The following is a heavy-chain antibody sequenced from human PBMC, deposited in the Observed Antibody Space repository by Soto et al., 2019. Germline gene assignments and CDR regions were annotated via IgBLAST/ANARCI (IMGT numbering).Heavy chain of an antibody. CDR1: GFTFSSYS. CDR3: ARGIGRRPTCMDV. J-gene: IGHJ6*02. CDR2: ISSSSSYI. V-gene: IGHV3-21*01. Sequence: VGSLRLSCAASGFTFSSYSMNWVRQAPGKGLEWVSSISSSSSYIYYADSVKGRFTISRDNAKNSLYLQMNSLRAEDTAVYYCARGIGRRPTCMDVWGQGTTVTVSS. D-gene: IGHD2-15*01.